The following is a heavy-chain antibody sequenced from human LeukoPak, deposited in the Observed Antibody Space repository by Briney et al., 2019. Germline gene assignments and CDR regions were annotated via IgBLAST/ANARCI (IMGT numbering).Heavy chain of an antibody. J-gene: IGHJ5*02. CDR3: AKDAGQWQNWKWFAA. Sequence: GGSLRLSCAASGFTFSSYGIHWVRQAPGKGLEWVAVISYDGSNKYHPDSVKGRFTISRDNSKNKLYLQMNSLRPEDTAIYYCAKDAGQWQNWKWFAAWGQGTLGIVSS. CDR2: ISYDGSNK. D-gene: IGHD1-1*01. CDR1: GFTFSSYG. V-gene: IGHV3-30*18.